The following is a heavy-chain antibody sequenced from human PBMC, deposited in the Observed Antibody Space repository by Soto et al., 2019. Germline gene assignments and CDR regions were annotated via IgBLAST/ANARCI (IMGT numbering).Heavy chain of an antibody. J-gene: IGHJ4*02. CDR1: GGTFSSYA. CDR3: AYSGYDTKGGDVRPWWLPPYYFDY. Sequence: GASVKVSCKASGGTFSSYAISWVRQAPGQGLEWMGGIIPIFGTANYAQKFQGRVTITADESTSTAYMELSSLRSEDTAVYYCAYSGYDTKGGDVRPWWLPPYYFDYWGQGTLVTVSS. D-gene: IGHD5-12*01. V-gene: IGHV1-69*13. CDR2: IIPIFGTA.